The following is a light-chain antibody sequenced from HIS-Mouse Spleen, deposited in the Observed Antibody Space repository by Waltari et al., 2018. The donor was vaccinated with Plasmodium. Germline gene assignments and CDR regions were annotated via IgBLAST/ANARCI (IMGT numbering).Light chain of an antibody. CDR2: EDS. J-gene: IGLJ3*02. Sequence: SYELTQPPSVSVSPGQTARITCSGDALPKKYAYWSQQKSGQAPGLVIYEDSKRPPGIPGRFAGSSSGTMATLTIRGAQVEDEADYYCYSTDSSGNHRVFGGGTKLTVL. CDR1: ALPKKY. V-gene: IGLV3-10*01. CDR3: YSTDSSGNHRV.